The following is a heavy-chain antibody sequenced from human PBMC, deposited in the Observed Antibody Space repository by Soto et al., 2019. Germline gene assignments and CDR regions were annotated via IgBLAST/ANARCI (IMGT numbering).Heavy chain of an antibody. CDR2: ISSSSSYI. CDR1: GFTFSSYS. V-gene: IGHV3-21*03. CDR3: ARDLVAVAGQNAFDI. D-gene: IGHD6-19*01. Sequence: WGSLRLSCSASGFTFSSYSMNWCRQAPGKGLEWVSSISSSSSYIYYADSVKGRFTISRDNAKNSLYLQMNSLRAEDTAVYYCARDLVAVAGQNAFDIWGQGTMVTVSS. J-gene: IGHJ3*02.